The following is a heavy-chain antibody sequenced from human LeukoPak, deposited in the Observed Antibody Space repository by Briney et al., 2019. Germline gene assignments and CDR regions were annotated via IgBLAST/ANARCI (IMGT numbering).Heavy chain of an antibody. D-gene: IGHD6-19*01. CDR3: ASQHLSGWNEGAYFDY. CDR1: GFTFSSYS. J-gene: IGHJ4*02. CDR2: INHSGST. V-gene: IGHV4-34*01. Sequence: PGGSLRLSCAASGFTFSSYSMNWVRQPPGKGLEWIGEINHSGSTNYNPSLKSRVTISVDTSKNQFSLKLSSVTAADTAVYYCASQHLSGWNEGAYFDYWGQGTLVTVSS.